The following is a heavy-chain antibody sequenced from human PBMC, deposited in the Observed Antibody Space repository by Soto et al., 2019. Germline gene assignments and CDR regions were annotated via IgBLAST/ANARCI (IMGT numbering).Heavy chain of an antibody. CDR2: IYATGTT. J-gene: IGHJ5*02. V-gene: IGHV4-4*07. D-gene: IGHD1-1*01. Sequence: NPSETLSLTCTVSGASISGYYWSWIRKSAGKGLEWIGRIYATGTTDYNASPKSRVMMSVDTSKKQFSLKLRSVTAADTAVYYCVRDGTKTLRDWFDPWGQGISVTVSS. CDR3: VRDGTKTLRDWFDP. CDR1: GASISGYY.